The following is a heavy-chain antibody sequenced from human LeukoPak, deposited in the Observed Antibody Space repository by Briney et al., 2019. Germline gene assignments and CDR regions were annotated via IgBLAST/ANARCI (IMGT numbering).Heavy chain of an antibody. CDR2: ITGSGAST. CDR3: AKGQRSVAATPMDV. Sequence: LPGGSLRLSCAASGFSFSNYVMTWVRQAPGKGLEWVSSITGSGASTNYADSVKGRFTISRDNSKNTLYLQMNSLRDEDTAVYYCAKGQRSVAATPMDVWGQGTTVTVSS. CDR1: GFSFSNYV. D-gene: IGHD2-15*01. V-gene: IGHV3-23*01. J-gene: IGHJ6*02.